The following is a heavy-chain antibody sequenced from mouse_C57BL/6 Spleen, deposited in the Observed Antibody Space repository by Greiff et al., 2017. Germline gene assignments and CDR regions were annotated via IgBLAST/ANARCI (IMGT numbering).Heavy chain of an antibody. D-gene: IGHD2-1*01. J-gene: IGHJ1*03. CDR1: GFTFSDYG. Sequence: EVKLQESGGGLVKPGGSLKLSCAASGFTFSDYGMHWVRQAPEKGLEWVAYISSGSSTIYYADTVKGRFTISRDNAKNTLFLQMTSLRSEDTAMYYCANGNWYFDVWGTGTTVTVSS. CDR3: ANGNWYFDV. CDR2: ISSGSSTI. V-gene: IGHV5-17*01.